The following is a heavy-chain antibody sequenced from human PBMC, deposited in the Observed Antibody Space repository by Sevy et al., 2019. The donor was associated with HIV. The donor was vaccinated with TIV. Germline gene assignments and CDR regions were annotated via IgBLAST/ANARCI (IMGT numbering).Heavy chain of an antibody. V-gene: IGHV3-21*01. CDR1: GFTFSSYS. D-gene: IGHD3-22*01. Sequence: GGSLRLSCAASGFTFSSYSMNWVRQAPGKGLEWVSSISSGSSYIYYADSVKGRFTISRDNAKNSLYLQMNSLRAEDTAVYYCARTRYYDSSGKRFDYWGQGTLVTVSS. J-gene: IGHJ4*02. CDR2: ISSGSSYI. CDR3: ARTRYYDSSGKRFDY.